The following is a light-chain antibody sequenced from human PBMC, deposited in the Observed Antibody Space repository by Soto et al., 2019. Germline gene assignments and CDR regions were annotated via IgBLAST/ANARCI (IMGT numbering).Light chain of an antibody. CDR1: QSVSSSY. J-gene: IGKJ4*01. V-gene: IGKV3D-7*01. CDR2: GAS. Sequence: PGERVTLSCRASQSVSSSYLTWYQQKPGQAPRLLIYGASTRATSIPARFSGSGSGTDFTLTISSLQPEDFAVYYWQQDYNLPTTFGGGTKVEIK. CDR3: QQDYNLPTT.